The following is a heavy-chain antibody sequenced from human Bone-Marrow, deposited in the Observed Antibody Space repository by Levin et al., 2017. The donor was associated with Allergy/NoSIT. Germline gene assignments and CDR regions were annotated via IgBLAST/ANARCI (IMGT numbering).Heavy chain of an antibody. CDR3: ARRDSDGSNSFDY. J-gene: IGHJ4*02. D-gene: IGHD4-23*01. CDR1: GYSFTSYW. Sequence: GESLKISCQASGYSFTSYWFGWVRQRPGKGLEWMGLIFPSDSDTRVSPSFQGQIIMSVDKSINTAYLQWSSLKASDSAMYYCARRDSDGSNSFDYWGQGTLVTVSS. CDR2: IFPSDSDT. V-gene: IGHV5-51*01.